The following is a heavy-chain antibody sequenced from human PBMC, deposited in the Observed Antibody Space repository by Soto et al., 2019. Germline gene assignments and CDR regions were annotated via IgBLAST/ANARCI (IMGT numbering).Heavy chain of an antibody. CDR3: ARDWGSSGWPN. D-gene: IGHD6-19*01. CDR2: IYFTGTT. J-gene: IGHJ4*02. Sequence: LSLTCTVSGHSLSSGGYYWCWIRQHPGKGLEWVGYIYFTGTTLYNPSLKSRLAISVDTSKNQFSLKLTSVTAADTAVYYCARDWGSSGWPNWGQGVLVTVSS. CDR1: GHSLSSGGYY. V-gene: IGHV4-31*03.